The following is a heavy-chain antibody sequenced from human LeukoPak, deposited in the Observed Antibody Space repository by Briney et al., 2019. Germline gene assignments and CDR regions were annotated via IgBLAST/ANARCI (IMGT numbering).Heavy chain of an antibody. V-gene: IGHV4-30-2*01. Sequence: PSQTLSLTCAVSGGSISSGGYSWSWIRQPPGKGLEWIGYIYHSGSTYYNPSLKSRVTISVDTSKNQFSLKLSSVTAADTAVYYCARDRRYDFWSGYYPYYYYGMDVWGQGTTVTVSS. CDR1: GGSISSGGYS. D-gene: IGHD3-3*01. CDR2: IYHSGST. J-gene: IGHJ6*02. CDR3: ARDRRYDFWSGYYPYYYYGMDV.